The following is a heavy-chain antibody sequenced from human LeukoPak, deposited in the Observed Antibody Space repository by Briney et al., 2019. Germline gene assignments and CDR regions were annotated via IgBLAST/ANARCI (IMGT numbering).Heavy chain of an antibody. J-gene: IGHJ2*01. CDR3: ARVFAPTFERWLQLLNWYFDL. D-gene: IGHD5-24*01. CDR1: GGSISSSSYY. V-gene: IGHV4-39*01. Sequence: SETLSLTCTVSGGSISSSSYYWGWIRQPPGKGLEWIGSIYYSGSTYCNPSLKSRVTISVDTSKNQFSLKLSSVTAADTAVYYCARVFAPTFERWLQLLNWYFDLWGRGTLVTVSS. CDR2: IYYSGST.